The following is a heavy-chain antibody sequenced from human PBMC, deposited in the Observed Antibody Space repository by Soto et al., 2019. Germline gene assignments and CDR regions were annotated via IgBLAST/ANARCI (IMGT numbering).Heavy chain of an antibody. CDR3: ARDAAIGMNDY. D-gene: IGHD1-20*01. J-gene: IGHJ4*02. Sequence: GSVKVSCKASGYTFTSYAMHWVRQAPGQGLEWMGWISAYNGNTNYAQKLQGRVTMTTDTSTSTAYMELRSLRSDDTAVYYCARDAAIGMNDYWGQGTLVTVSS. CDR2: ISAYNGNT. V-gene: IGHV1-18*01. CDR1: GYTFTSYA.